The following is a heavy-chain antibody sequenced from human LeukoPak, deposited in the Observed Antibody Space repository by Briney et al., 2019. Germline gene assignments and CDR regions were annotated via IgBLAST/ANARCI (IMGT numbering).Heavy chain of an antibody. J-gene: IGHJ4*02. D-gene: IGHD1-26*01. CDR2: ISWNSGSI. Sequence: GGSLRLSCAASGFTFDDYAMHWVRQAPGKGLEWVSGISWNSGSIGYADSVKGRFTISRDNAKNSLYLQMNSLRAEDTALYYCAKDIGYTTIVGATNYFDYWGQGTLVTVSS. CDR3: AKDIGYTTIVGATNYFDY. V-gene: IGHV3-9*01. CDR1: GFTFDDYA.